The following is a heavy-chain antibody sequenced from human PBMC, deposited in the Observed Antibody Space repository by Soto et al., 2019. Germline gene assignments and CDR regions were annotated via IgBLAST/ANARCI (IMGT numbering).Heavy chain of an antibody. D-gene: IGHD1-26*01. Sequence: SVKVSCKASGFTFTSSAVQWVRQARGQRLEWIGWIVIGSGNTNYAQKFQERVTITRDMSTSTAYMELSSLRSEDTAVYYCAASSGSYSDYYGMDVWGQGTTVTVSS. V-gene: IGHV1-58*01. J-gene: IGHJ6*02. CDR3: AASSGSYSDYYGMDV. CDR2: IVIGSGNT. CDR1: GFTFTSSA.